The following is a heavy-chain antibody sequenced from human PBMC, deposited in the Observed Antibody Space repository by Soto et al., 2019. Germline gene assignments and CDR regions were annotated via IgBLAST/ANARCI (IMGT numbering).Heavy chain of an antibody. J-gene: IGHJ4*02. CDR3: ARGHIVATILDY. CDR1: GFIFSNYE. CDR2: IDHSGTTI. D-gene: IGHD5-12*01. V-gene: IGHV3-48*03. Sequence: GGSLRLSCAASGFIFSNYEMSWVRQAPGKGLEWVSYIDHSGTTIYYADSVKGRFTISRDNAKNSLFLQMNSLRAEDTAVYYCARGHIVATILDYWGQGTLVTVSS.